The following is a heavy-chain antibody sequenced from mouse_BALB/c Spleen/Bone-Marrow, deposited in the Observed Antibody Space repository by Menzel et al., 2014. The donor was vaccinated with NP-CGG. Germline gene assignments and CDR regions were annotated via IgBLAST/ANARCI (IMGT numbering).Heavy chain of an antibody. D-gene: IGHD3-3*01. CDR2: INPSNGGT. J-gene: IGHJ3*01. CDR1: GYTLTSYY. CDR3: TREGTFFAY. V-gene: IGHV1S81*02. Sequence: QVQLQQSGAELVKPGASVKLSCKSSGYTLTSYYMYWVKQRPGQGLEWIGGINPSNGGTNFNEKFKSKATLTVDKSSSTAYMQLSSLTSEDSAVYYCTREGTFFAYWGQGTLVTVSA.